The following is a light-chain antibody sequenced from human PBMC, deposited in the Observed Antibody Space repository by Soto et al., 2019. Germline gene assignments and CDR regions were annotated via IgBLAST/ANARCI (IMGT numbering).Light chain of an antibody. CDR1: QGIRND. Sequence: AIQMTQSPSSLSASVGDRVTITCRASQGIRNDLGWYQQKPGKAPKLLIYAAASLQSGVPSRFSGSGSGTDFTLTISSLQHEDFANYYCLQDYNYPWTFGQGTKVEIK. CDR2: AAA. J-gene: IGKJ1*01. CDR3: LQDYNYPWT. V-gene: IGKV1-6*01.